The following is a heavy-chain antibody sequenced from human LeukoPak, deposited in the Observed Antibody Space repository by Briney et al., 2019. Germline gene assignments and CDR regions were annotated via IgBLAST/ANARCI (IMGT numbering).Heavy chain of an antibody. CDR2: INGSGGRT. CDR1: GFTFSGYA. J-gene: IGHJ4*02. Sequence: GGSLRLSCAASGFTFSGYAMSWVRQAPGKGLEWVSDINGSGGRTYYADSVKGRFTISRDNSKNTLYLQMNSLRAEDTAVYYCAKNRGLPLWGQGTLVTVSS. V-gene: IGHV3-23*01. CDR3: AKNRGLPL.